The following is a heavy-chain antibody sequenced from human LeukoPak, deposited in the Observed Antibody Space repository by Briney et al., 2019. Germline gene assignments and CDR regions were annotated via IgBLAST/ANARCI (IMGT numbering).Heavy chain of an antibody. CDR3: AKGKGTGSYYYFDY. D-gene: IGHD1-26*01. V-gene: IGHV3-13*04. Sequence: GGSLRLSCAASGLSFSTYDMHWVRQATGEGLEWVSGIGKSGDTYYVGSVKGRFTISRDNSKNTLYLQMNSLTAEDTAVYHCAKGKGTGSYYYFDYWGQGTLVIVSS. CDR1: GLSFSTYD. CDR2: IGKSGDT. J-gene: IGHJ4*02.